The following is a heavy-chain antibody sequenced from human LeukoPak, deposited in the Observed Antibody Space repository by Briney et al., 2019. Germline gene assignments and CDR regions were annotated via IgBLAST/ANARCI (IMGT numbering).Heavy chain of an antibody. CDR3: AKDSPARGPFDI. J-gene: IGHJ3*02. D-gene: IGHD6-25*01. Sequence: GGSLRLSCAASGFTFSSYAMHWVRQAPGKGLEWVAVISYDGSNKYYADSVKGRFTISRDNSKNTLYLQMNSLRAEDTAVYYCAKDSPARGPFDIWGQGTMVTVSS. V-gene: IGHV3-30-3*01. CDR1: GFTFSSYA. CDR2: ISYDGSNK.